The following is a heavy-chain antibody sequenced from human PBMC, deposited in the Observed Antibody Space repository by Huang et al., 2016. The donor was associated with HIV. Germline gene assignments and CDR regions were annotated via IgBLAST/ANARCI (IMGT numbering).Heavy chain of an antibody. Sequence: QVQLVQSGVEVKKPGSSVKVSCKASGGSFSSYSISWVRQARGQGLEWMGGSIPIFGTAKYAQTFQGRVTITADESATTAYMELSSLRSEDTAVYYCARVVAVAGTPAFDIWGQGTLVTVSS. D-gene: IGHD6-19*01. J-gene: IGHJ3*02. CDR3: ARVVAVAGTPAFDI. CDR2: SIPIFGTA. CDR1: GGSFSSYS. V-gene: IGHV1-69*13.